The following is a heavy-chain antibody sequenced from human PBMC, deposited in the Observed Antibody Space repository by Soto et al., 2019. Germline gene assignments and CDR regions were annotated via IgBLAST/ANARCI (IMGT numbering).Heavy chain of an antibody. CDR3: ARRKYDFWSGYYQNYYYGMDV. D-gene: IGHD3-3*01. CDR1: GYSFTSYW. V-gene: IGHV5-10-1*01. J-gene: IGHJ6*02. CDR2: IDPSDSYT. Sequence: PGESLKISCKGSGYSFTSYWISWVRQMPGKGLEWMGRIDPSDSYTNYSPSFQGHVTISADKSISTAYLQWSSLKASDTAMYYCARRKYDFWSGYYQNYYYGMDVWGQGTTVTVSS.